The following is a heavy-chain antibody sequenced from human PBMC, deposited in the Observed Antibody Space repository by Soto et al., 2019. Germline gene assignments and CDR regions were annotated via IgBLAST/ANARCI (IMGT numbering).Heavy chain of an antibody. D-gene: IGHD3-3*01. V-gene: IGHV1-69*06. Sequence: GASVKVSCKASGGTFSSYAISWVLQAPGQGLEWMGGIIPIFGTANYAQKFQGRVTITADKSTSTAYMELSSLRSEDTAVYYCAGSGEYSRYYYGMDVWGQGTTVTVSS. CDR2: IIPIFGTA. J-gene: IGHJ6*02. CDR1: GGTFSSYA. CDR3: AGSGEYSRYYYGMDV.